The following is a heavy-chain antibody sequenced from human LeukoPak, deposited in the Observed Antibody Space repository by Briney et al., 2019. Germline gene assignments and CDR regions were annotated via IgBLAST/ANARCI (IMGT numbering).Heavy chain of an antibody. Sequence: GGSLRLSCAASGFTFSSYGMHWVRQAPGKGLEWVAVISYDGSNKYYADSVKGRFTISRDNSKNTLYLQMNSLRAEDTAVYYCVKDLWVWGQGTLVTVSS. CDR3: VKDLWV. D-gene: IGHD7-27*01. V-gene: IGHV3-30*18. J-gene: IGHJ4*02. CDR1: GFTFSSYG. CDR2: ISYDGSNK.